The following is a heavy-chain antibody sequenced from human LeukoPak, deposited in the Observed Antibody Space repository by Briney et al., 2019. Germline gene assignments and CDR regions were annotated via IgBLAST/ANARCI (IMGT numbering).Heavy chain of an antibody. J-gene: IGHJ4*02. CDR2: VYHSGST. CDR3: ARNDNSGYFDY. CDR1: DYSISSGNY. D-gene: IGHD3-22*01. V-gene: IGHV4-38-2*01. Sequence: SSETLSLTCAVSDYSISSGNYCGWIRQPPGKGLGWIGSVYHSGSTHYSPSLKSRVTIAVDTSKNQFSLKLSSVTAADTAVYYCARNDNSGYFDYWGQGTLVTVSS.